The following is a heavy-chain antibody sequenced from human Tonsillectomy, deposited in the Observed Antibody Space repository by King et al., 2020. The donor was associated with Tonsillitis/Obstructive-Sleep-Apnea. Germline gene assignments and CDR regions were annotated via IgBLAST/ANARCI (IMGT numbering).Heavy chain of an antibody. V-gene: IGHV3-11*01. D-gene: IGHD6-13*01. CDR3: AGGYSSSWSSGYSYYLDV. CDR2: IGSSGSTI. Sequence: VQLVESGGGLVRPGGSLRLSCAASGFTFNDYYMSWIRQAPGKGLEWVSYIGSSGSTIYYADSVQGRFTISRDNAKNSLYLQMNSLRAEDTAVYYCAGGYSSSWSSGYSYYLDVWDKGTTVTVSS. CDR1: GFTFNDYY. J-gene: IGHJ6*03.